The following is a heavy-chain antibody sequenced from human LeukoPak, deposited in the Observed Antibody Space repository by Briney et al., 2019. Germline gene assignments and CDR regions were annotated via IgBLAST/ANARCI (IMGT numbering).Heavy chain of an antibody. Sequence: PSETLSLTCAVYGGSFSGYYWSWIRQPPGKGLEWIGEINHSGSTNYNPSPKSRVTISVDTSKNQFSLKLSSVTAADTAVYYCARGGHSSSWYPNRVGAFDIWGQGTMVTVSS. J-gene: IGHJ3*02. CDR2: INHSGST. V-gene: IGHV4-34*01. D-gene: IGHD6-13*01. CDR1: GGSFSGYY. CDR3: ARGGHSSSWYPNRVGAFDI.